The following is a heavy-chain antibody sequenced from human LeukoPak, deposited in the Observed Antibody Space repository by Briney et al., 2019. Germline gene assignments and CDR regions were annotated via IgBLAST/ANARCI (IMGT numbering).Heavy chain of an antibody. V-gene: IGHV3-7*03. CDR1: GFTFSSYW. CDR2: VNRDGSET. Sequence: GGSLGLSCAASGFTFSSYWMTWVRQVPGRGPEWVANVNRDGSETYYLDSVKGRFTISKDNAKNSLYLQMNSLRAEDTALYHCARNNAMDVWGQGTTVIVSS. J-gene: IGHJ6*02. CDR3: ARNNAMDV. D-gene: IGHD2-8*01.